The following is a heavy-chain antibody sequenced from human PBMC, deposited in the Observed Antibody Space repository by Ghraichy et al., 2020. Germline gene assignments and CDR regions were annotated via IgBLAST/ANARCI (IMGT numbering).Heavy chain of an antibody. D-gene: IGHD2-2*01. Sequence: RGSLRLSCAASGFSFSTYAVNWVRQAPGKGLEWVSGISGGGGRTKYADSVEGRFTISRDNSKDTLYLQMNSLRAEDTAVYYCAKNTVVVSAAILYYRYFGMDVWGQGTTVIVSS. CDR2: ISGGGGRT. CDR1: GFSFSTYA. V-gene: IGHV3-23*01. J-gene: IGHJ6*01. CDR3: AKNTVVVSAAILYYRYFGMDV.